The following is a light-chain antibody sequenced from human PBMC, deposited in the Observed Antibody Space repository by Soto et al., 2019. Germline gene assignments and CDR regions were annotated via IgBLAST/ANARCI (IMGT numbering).Light chain of an antibody. Sequence: DIVMTQSPDSLAVSLGESATINCKSSQIVLYSSNNKNYLAWYQQKPGQPPKLLIYWASTRESGVPDRFSGSGSGTDFTLTISSLQAEDVAVYYCQQYYSTPLTFGGGTKVDNK. CDR2: WAS. J-gene: IGKJ4*01. CDR1: QIVLYSSNNKNY. V-gene: IGKV4-1*01. CDR3: QQYYSTPLT.